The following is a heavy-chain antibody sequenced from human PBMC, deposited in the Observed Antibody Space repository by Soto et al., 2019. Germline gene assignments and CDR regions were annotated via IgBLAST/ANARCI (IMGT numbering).Heavy chain of an antibody. CDR1: GYTFTGYY. V-gene: IGHV1-2*02. CDR2: INPNSGDT. CDR3: ARDAEQWLIDYFDY. D-gene: IGHD6-19*01. Sequence: ASVKVSCKASGYTFTGYYMHWVRQAPGQGLEWMGWINPNSGDTNYAQKFQGRVTMTRDTSISTAYMELSRLRSDDTAVYYCARDAEQWLIDYFDYWGQGTLVTVSS. J-gene: IGHJ4*02.